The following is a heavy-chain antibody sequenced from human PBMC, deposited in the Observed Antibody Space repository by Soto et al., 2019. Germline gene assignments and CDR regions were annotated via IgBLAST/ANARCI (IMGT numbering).Heavy chain of an antibody. CDR2: INPNSGGT. CDR1: GYTFTAYY. CDR3: ARTYGGRDYYGMDV. D-gene: IGHD2-15*01. V-gene: IGHV1-2*04. Sequence: SVKVSCQASGYTFTAYYMHWGRQAPGQGLEWMGWINPNSGGTNYAQKFQGWVTMTRDTSISTAYMELSRLRSDDTAVYYCARTYGGRDYYGMDVWGQGTTVTVSS. J-gene: IGHJ6*02.